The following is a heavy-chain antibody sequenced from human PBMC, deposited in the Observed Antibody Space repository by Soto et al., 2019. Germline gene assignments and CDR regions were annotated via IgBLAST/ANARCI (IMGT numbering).Heavy chain of an antibody. J-gene: IGHJ5*02. CDR3: ARENRDYGDYAPNWFDP. V-gene: IGHV1-69*01. CDR2: FIPIFGTA. D-gene: IGHD4-17*01. CDR1: GGTFSSYA. Sequence: QVQLVQSGAEVKKPGSSVKVSCKASGGTFSSYAISWVRQAPGQGLEWMGGFIPIFGTANYAQKFQGRVTITADESTSTAYMELSSLRSEDTAVYYCARENRDYGDYAPNWFDPWGQGTLVTVSS.